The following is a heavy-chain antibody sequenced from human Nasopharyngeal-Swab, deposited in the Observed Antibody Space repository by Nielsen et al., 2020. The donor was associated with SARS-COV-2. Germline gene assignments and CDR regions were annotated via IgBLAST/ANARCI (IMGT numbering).Heavy chain of an antibody. CDR3: ARGGLLRFGNMDV. CDR2: ISSSSSYI. V-gene: IGHV3-21*01. Sequence: ETLSLTCAASGFTFSSYSMNWVRQAPGKGLEWVSSISSSSSYIYYADSVKGRFTISRDNAKNSLYLQMNSLRAEDTAVYYCARGGLLRFGNMDVWGKGTTVTVSS. D-gene: IGHD3-3*01. J-gene: IGHJ6*03. CDR1: GFTFSSYS.